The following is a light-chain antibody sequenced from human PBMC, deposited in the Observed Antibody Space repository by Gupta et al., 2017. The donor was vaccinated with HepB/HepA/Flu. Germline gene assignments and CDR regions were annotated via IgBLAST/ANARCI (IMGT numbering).Light chain of an antibody. J-gene: IGLJ1*01. CDR1: TSNIGSNN. Sequence: VFPHPPSASAAPGHKVPISCAGSTSNIGSNNVAWYQQSPGKVPKPLIYENNKRPSGIPERVSGSKAGKSATLGIGGLETGDEADYYCGAWDSSLRGEVFGTGTKVTVL. CDR3: GAWDSSLRGEV. CDR2: ENN. V-gene: IGLV1-51*01.